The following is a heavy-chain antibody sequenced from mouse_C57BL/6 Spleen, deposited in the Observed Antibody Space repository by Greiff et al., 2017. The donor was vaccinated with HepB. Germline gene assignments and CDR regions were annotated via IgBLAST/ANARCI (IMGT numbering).Heavy chain of an antibody. Sequence: QVHVKQSGPELVKPGASVKISCKASGYAFSSSWMNWVKQRPGKGLEWIGRIYPGDGDTNYNGKFKGKATLTADKSSSTAYMQLSSLTSEDSAVYFCARSELGEGWYFDVWGTGTTVTVSS. CDR3: ARSELGEGWYFDV. CDR2: IYPGDGDT. V-gene: IGHV1-82*01. CDR1: GYAFSSSW. J-gene: IGHJ1*03.